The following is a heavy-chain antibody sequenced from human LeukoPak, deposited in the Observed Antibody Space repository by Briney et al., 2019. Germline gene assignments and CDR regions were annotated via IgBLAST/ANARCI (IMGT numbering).Heavy chain of an antibody. Sequence: SGPTLVNPTQTLTLTYTFSGFSLSTSGVGVGWIRQPPGKALEWLALIYWNDDKFYSPSLKSRLTITKDTSKNQVVLTMTNMDPVDTATYYCAHTLGIAAAGNRDYYYYYYMDVWGKGTTVTVSS. CDR2: IYWNDDK. CDR3: AHTLGIAAAGNRDYYYYYYMDV. CDR1: GFSLSTSGVG. V-gene: IGHV2-5*01. J-gene: IGHJ6*03. D-gene: IGHD6-13*01.